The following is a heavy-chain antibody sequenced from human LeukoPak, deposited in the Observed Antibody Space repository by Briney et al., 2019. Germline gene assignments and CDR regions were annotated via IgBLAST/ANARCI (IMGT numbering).Heavy chain of an antibody. CDR3: ARDLDYGDYVGEDYYYYGMDV. V-gene: IGHV1-18*01. CDR2: ISAYNGNT. Sequence: VKVSCKXXXYTFTIYGISWVRQAPGQGLEWMGWISAYNGNTNYAQKLQGRVTITTDTSTSTAYMGLRSLRSDDTAVYYCARDLDYGDYVGEDYYYYGMDVWGQGTTVTVSS. J-gene: IGHJ6*02. D-gene: IGHD4-17*01. CDR1: XYTFTIYG.